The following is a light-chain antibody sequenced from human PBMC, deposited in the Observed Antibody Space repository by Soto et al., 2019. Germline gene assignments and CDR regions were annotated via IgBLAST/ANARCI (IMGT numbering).Light chain of an antibody. CDR1: QSVSSSY. Sequence: EIVLTQSPGTLSLSPGEIATLSCRASQSVSSSYLAWYQQKPGQAPRLLIYGASSRATGIPDRFSGSGSGTDFTLTIIRLEPEDFAVYYCQQYGSSITCGQGPRLEIK. V-gene: IGKV3-20*01. CDR2: GAS. CDR3: QQYGSSIT. J-gene: IGKJ5*01.